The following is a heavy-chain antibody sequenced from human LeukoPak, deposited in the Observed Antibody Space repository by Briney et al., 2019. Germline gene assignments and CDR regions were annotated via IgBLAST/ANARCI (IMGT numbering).Heavy chain of an antibody. CDR2: INPNSGGT. V-gene: IGHV1-2*02. CDR3: ARGYEEWELLLGAFDI. J-gene: IGHJ3*02. CDR1: GYTFTGYY. Sequence: GASVKVSCKASGYTFTGYYMHWVRQAPGQGLEWMGWINPNSGGTNYAQKFQGRVTMTRDTSISTAYMEPSRLRSDDTAVYYCARGYEEWELLLGAFDIWGQGTMVTVSS. D-gene: IGHD1-26*01.